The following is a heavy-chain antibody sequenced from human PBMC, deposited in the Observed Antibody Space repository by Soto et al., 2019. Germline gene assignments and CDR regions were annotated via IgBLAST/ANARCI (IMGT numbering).Heavy chain of an antibody. CDR3: ARGRNGHYYHSGIYYGDDWFDP. CDR2: IWHSGNF. D-gene: IGHD3-10*01. CDR1: GGAICGSYG. Sequence: PAETLALSCAVSGGAICGSYGGTWVRQPPGKGLEWIGEIWHSGNFNYNPSIKSRVTMSVDNSKSQFSLYLTSVTAADTPVYFCARGRNGHYYHSGIYYGDDWFDPWGPGVLVTVSS. J-gene: IGHJ5*02. V-gene: IGHV4-4*01.